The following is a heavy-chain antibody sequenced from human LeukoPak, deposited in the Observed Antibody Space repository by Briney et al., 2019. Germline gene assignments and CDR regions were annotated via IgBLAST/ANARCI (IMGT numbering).Heavy chain of an antibody. Sequence: PGGSLRLSCAASGFIFSGYAMHWVRQAPGKGLEWVAVISYDGSNKYYADSVKGRFTISRDNSKNTLFLQMNSLRSEDTALYYCANGPHYNILTGFYKVRSHLDYWGQGTLVTVSS. D-gene: IGHD3-9*01. J-gene: IGHJ4*02. CDR3: ANGPHYNILTGFYKVRSHLDY. CDR1: GFIFSGYA. V-gene: IGHV3-30*04. CDR2: ISYDGSNK.